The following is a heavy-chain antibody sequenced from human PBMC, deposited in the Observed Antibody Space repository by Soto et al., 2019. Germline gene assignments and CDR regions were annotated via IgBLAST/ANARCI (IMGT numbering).Heavy chain of an antibody. V-gene: IGHV3-53*01. Sequence: GGSLRLSCAASGFTVSSKYMNWARQAPGKGLEWVSIIWSAGLTYYADSVRGRFTISRDISKNILFLQMNNLRAEDSAIYYCARELPPDLWGQGTLVTVSS. CDR2: IWSAGLT. CDR3: ARELPPDL. D-gene: IGHD2-15*01. J-gene: IGHJ5*02. CDR1: GFTVSSKY.